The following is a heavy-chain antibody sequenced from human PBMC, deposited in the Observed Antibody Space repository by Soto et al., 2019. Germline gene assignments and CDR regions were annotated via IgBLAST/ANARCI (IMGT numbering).Heavy chain of an antibody. J-gene: IGHJ6*02. D-gene: IGHD2-15*01. V-gene: IGHV3-23*01. Sequence: GGSLRLSCAASGFTFSSQAMSWVRQAPGKGLELVSGISGSGGSTYCADSVKGRFTISRDNSKNTLYLQMNSLRAEDTAVYYCAKEGGGGRNYYYTMDVWGQGTTVTVSS. CDR3: AKEGGGGRNYYYTMDV. CDR2: ISGSGGST. CDR1: GFTFSSQA.